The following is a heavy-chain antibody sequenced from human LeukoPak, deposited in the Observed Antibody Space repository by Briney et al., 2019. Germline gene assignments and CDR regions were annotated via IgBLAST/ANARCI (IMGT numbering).Heavy chain of an antibody. CDR1: GGSISSGGYS. V-gene: IGHV4-34*01. CDR3: ARGFYSWGVLHWFDP. J-gene: IGHJ5*02. D-gene: IGHD3-16*01. Sequence: SETLSLTCAVSGGSISSGGYSWSWIRQPPGKGLEWIGEINHSGSTNYNPSLKSRVTISVDTSKNQFSLKLSSVTAADTAVYYCARGFYSWGVLHWFDPWGQGTLVTVSS. CDR2: INHSGST.